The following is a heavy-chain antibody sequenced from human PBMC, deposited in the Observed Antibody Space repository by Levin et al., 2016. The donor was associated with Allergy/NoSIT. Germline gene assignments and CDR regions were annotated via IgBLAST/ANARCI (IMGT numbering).Heavy chain of an antibody. J-gene: IGHJ3*02. CDR2: TYYRSKWYN. V-gene: IGHV6-1*01. Sequence: WIRQSPSRGLEWLGRTYYRSKWYNDYAVSVKSRITINPDTSKNQFSLQLNSVTPEDTAVYYCARENGGATSQDYSSGWYRRDAFDIWGQGTMVTVSS. D-gene: IGHD6-19*01. CDR3: ARENGGATSQDYSSGWYRRDAFDI.